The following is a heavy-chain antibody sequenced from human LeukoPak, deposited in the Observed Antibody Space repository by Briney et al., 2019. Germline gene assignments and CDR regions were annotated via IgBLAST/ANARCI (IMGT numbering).Heavy chain of an antibody. CDR3: ARDSVEWYIFDY. D-gene: IGHD3-3*01. CDR1: GFTFSSYW. J-gene: IGHJ4*02. V-gene: IGHV3-74*01. CDR2: TNRDGSST. Sequence: GGSLRLSCAPSGFTFSSYWMHWVRHAPGGWPVWVVCTNRDGSSTAYADSVKGRFTISNDNAINTLCLLMNSLRAEDTAGYCCARDSVEWYIFDYWGQGNLVTVSS.